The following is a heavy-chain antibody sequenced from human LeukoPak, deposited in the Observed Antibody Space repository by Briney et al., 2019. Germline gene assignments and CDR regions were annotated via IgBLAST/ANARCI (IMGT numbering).Heavy chain of an antibody. Sequence: SGTLSLTCAVYGGSFSGYYWSWIRQPPGKGLEWIGEINHSGSTNYNPSLKSRVTISVDTSKNQFSLKLSSVTAADTAVYYCARVTRSAFDIWGQGTMVTVSS. CDR2: INHSGST. CDR3: ARVTRSAFDI. CDR1: GGSFSGYY. J-gene: IGHJ3*02. V-gene: IGHV4-34*01.